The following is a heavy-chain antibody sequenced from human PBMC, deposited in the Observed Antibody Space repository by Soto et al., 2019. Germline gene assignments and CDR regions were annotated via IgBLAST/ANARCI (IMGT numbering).Heavy chain of an antibody. CDR2: ISGSGGST. D-gene: IGHD3-22*01. Sequence: EVKLLESGGGLVQPGGSLRLSCATSGFTFSSYGMSWVRQAPGKGLEWVSVISGSGGSTYYADSVKGRFTIARDNSRNTLYLQMKSLRVEDTAVYYCAKDRYFDSRGIDYWGQGTVVTVSS. CDR3: AKDRYFDSRGIDY. V-gene: IGHV3-23*01. J-gene: IGHJ4*02. CDR1: GFTFSSYG.